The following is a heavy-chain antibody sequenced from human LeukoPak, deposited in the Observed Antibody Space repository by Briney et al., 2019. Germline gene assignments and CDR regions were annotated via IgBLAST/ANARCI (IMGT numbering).Heavy chain of an antibody. Sequence: ASVKVSCKASGYTFTSYDINWVRQATGQGLEWMGSMNPNSGGTGYAQKFQGRVTITRNTSISTAYMELSSLRSEDTAVYYCARGCWQQLVRRNYYYMDVWGKGTTVTVSS. J-gene: IGHJ6*03. CDR1: GYTFTSYD. V-gene: IGHV1-8*03. CDR2: MNPNSGGT. D-gene: IGHD6-13*01. CDR3: ARGCWQQLVRRNYYYMDV.